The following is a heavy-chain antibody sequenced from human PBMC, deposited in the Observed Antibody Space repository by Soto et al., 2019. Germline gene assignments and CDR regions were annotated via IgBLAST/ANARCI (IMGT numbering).Heavy chain of an antibody. CDR3: AREEYYYGSGAFFDY. J-gene: IGHJ4*02. Sequence: QVQLVQSGAEVKKPGSSVKVSCKASGGTFSSYTISWVRQAPGQGLEWMGRIIPILGIANYAQKLQGRVTTTADKSTSTAYMELSSLRSEDTAVYYCAREEYYYGSGAFFDYWGQGTLVTVSS. CDR1: GGTFSSYT. V-gene: IGHV1-69*08. D-gene: IGHD3-10*01. CDR2: IIPILGIA.